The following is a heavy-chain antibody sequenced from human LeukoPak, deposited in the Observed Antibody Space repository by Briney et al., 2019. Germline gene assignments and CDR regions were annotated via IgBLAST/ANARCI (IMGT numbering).Heavy chain of an antibody. CDR1: GYTFTGYY. V-gene: IGHV1-2*06. CDR2: INPNSGCT. J-gene: IGHJ4*02. CDR3: ARDGTVEMVAGY. Sequence: GASVKVSCKASGYTFTGYYMHWVRQAPGQGLEWMGRINPNSGCTNYAQKFQGRVTMTRDTSISTAYMELSRLRSDDAAVYYCARDGTVEMVAGYWGQGTLVTVSS. D-gene: IGHD5-24*01.